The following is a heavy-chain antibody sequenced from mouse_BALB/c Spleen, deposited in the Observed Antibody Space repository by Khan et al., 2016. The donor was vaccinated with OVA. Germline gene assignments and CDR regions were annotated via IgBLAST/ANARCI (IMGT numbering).Heavy chain of an antibody. Sequence: QVQLQQPGAELVRPGSSVKLSCKASGYTFTTYWINWVKQRPGQGLEWIGNIYPSDSYTNYNQKFKDKATLTVDKSSSTAYMHLSSPTSEDSAVYYCTADLPMDHSGQGTTLTVSS. CDR1: GYTFTTYW. CDR2: IYPSDSYT. CDR3: TADLPMDH. V-gene: IGHV1-69*02. J-gene: IGHJ2*01. D-gene: IGHD1-1*02.